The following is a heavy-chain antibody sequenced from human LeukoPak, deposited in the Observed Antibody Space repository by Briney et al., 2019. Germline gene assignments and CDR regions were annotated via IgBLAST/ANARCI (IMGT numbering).Heavy chain of an antibody. CDR2: IYSSGST. CDR3: ARDGSFGSPQY. Sequence: PSETLSLTCTVSGDSISGYYWSWIRQPAGMGLEWIGRIYSSGSTNYNPSLKSRVTMSVDTSKNQFSLRLTSVTAADTAMYYCARDGSFGSPQYWGQGTLVTVSS. V-gene: IGHV4-4*07. CDR1: GDSISGYY. D-gene: IGHD3-16*01. J-gene: IGHJ4*02.